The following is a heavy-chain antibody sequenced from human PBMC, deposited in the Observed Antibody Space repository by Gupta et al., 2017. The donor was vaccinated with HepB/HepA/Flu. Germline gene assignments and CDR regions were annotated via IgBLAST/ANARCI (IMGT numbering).Heavy chain of an antibody. CDR3: ARHLAAGYGFFY. Sequence: QVQLQESGPGLVKPSETLSLTCTVSGDSIISHFWSWVRQPPGKGLEWIGEIYYTGSTNSNPSLKSRVTMSVDTSRNQLSLKLNSVTAADTAVYYCARHLAAGYGFFYLGQGTLVTVSS. CDR1: GDSIISHF. J-gene: IGHJ4*02. V-gene: IGHV4-59*08. CDR2: IYYTGST. D-gene: IGHD5-18*01.